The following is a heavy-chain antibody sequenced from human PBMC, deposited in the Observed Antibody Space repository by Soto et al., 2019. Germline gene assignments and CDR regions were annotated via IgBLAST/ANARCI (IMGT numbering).Heavy chain of an antibody. V-gene: IGHV4-61*01. D-gene: IGHD3-10*01. CDR3: ARETLARGYYYYYGMDV. CDR1: GGSVSSGSYY. CDR2: IYYSGST. Sequence: SDTLSLTCTVSGGSVSSGSYYWSWIRQPPGKGLEWIGYIYYSGSTNYNPSLKSRVTISVDTSKNQFSLKLSSVTAADTAVHYCARETLARGYYYYYGMDVWGQGTTVTVSS. J-gene: IGHJ6*02.